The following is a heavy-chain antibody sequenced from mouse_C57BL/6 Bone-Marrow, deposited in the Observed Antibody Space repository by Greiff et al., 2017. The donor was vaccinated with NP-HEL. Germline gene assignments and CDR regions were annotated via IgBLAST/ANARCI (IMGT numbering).Heavy chain of an antibody. CDR3: TRPIYYGNPFDY. CDR1: GFNIKDYY. CDR2: IDPEDGDP. D-gene: IGHD2-1*01. J-gene: IGHJ2*01. V-gene: IGHV14-1*01. Sequence: VQLQQSGAELVRPGASVKLSCTASGFNIKDYYMHWVKQRPEQGLEWIGRIDPEDGDPEYAPKFQGKATMTADTSSNTAYLQLSSLTSEDTAVYYCTRPIYYGNPFDYWGQGTTLTVSS.